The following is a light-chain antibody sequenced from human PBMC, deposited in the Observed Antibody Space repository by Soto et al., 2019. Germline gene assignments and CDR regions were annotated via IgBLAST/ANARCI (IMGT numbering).Light chain of an antibody. CDR1: QSVSSH. J-gene: IGKJ4*01. Sequence: EIVLTQSPATLSLSPGERATLSCRASQSVSSHLVWYQQKPGQAPRLLIYDASNRATGIPARFSGSGSGADFPLTISRIAAEDFALSYSQQRSKWLLLTFGGRNQLDIK. CDR3: QQRSKWLLLT. V-gene: IGKV3-11*01. CDR2: DAS.